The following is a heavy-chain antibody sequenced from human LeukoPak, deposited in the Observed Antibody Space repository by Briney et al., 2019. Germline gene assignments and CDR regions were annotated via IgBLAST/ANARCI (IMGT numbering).Heavy chain of an antibody. J-gene: IGHJ4*02. CDR3: ARAVIDSSGYYYVDY. CDR2: INPNSGGT. V-gene: IGHV1-2*06. Sequence: ASVKVSCKASGYTFTGYYMHWVRQAPGQGLEWMGRINPNSGGTNYAQKFQGRVTMTRDTSICTAYMELSRLRSDDTAVYYCARAVIDSSGYYYVDYWGQGTLVTVSS. CDR1: GYTFTGYY. D-gene: IGHD3-22*01.